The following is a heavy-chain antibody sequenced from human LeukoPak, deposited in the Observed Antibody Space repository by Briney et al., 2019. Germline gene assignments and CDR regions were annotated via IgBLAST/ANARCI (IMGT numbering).Heavy chain of an antibody. CDR1: GFTFSSYA. J-gene: IGHJ4*02. D-gene: IGHD3-10*01. Sequence: GGSLRLSSAASGFTFSSYAMSWVRQAPGKGLEWVSAISGSGGSTYYADSVKGRFTISRDNSKNTLYLQMNSLRAEDTAVYYCAKDRGYMDSRLGFDYWGQGTLVTVSS. CDR3: AKDRGYMDSRLGFDY. CDR2: ISGSGGST. V-gene: IGHV3-23*01.